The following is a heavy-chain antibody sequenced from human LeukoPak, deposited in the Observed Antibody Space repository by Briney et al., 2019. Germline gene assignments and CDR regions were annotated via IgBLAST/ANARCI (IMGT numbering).Heavy chain of an antibody. CDR3: ARGGGHIDY. J-gene: IGHJ4*02. CDR1: GGSISSYY. D-gene: IGHD2-15*01. Sequence: SETLSLTCTVSGGSISSYYWSWIRQPPGKGLEWIGYIYYSGSTNYNPSLKSRVTISVDTSKNQFSLKLSSVTAADTAVYYCARGGGHIDYWGQGTLVTVSS. V-gene: IGHV4-59*01. CDR2: IYYSGST.